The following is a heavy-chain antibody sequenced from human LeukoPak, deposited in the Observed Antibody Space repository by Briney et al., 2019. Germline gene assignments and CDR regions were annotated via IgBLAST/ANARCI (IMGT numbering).Heavy chain of an antibody. CDR1: GFTFSSYA. J-gene: IGHJ4*02. CDR2: LSGSGTST. D-gene: IGHD3-22*01. Sequence: GGSLRLSCAVSGFTFSSYAMSWVRQAPGKGLEWVSTLSGSGTSTYYADSVKGRFTISRDNSKNTLYLQMSSLRAEDTAVYYCAKSATITMILMVLSDEFYFDSWGQGTLVTVSS. CDR3: AKSATITMILMVLSDEFYFDS. V-gene: IGHV3-23*01.